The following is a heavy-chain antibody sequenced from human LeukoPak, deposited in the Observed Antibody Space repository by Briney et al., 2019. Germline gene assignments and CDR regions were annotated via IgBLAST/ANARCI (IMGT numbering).Heavy chain of an antibody. CDR2: ITGTTFYT. Sequence: PGGSLRLSCAASGLSFSASTMTWVRQAPGKGLEWVADITGTTFYTHYADSVKGRFTISRDNANYTLYLQMSSLRAEDTALYYCAKYVANWNPGGMDVWGQGTTVTVSS. J-gene: IGHJ6*02. CDR1: GLSFSAST. D-gene: IGHD1-20*01. V-gene: IGHV3-21*06. CDR3: AKYVANWNPGGMDV.